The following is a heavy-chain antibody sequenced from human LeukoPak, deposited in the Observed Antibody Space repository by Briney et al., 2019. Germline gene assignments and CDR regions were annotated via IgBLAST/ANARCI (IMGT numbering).Heavy chain of an antibody. D-gene: IGHD3-3*01. CDR1: GFTFSAYE. V-gene: IGHV3-48*03. CDR3: ARGSYDFWSGYLYYFDY. J-gene: IGHJ4*02. Sequence: GGSLRLSCAASGFTFSAYEMNWVRQAPGKGLQWVSYISSSGNKIYYADSVKGRFTISRDNAKNSLNLQMNSLRAEDTAVYYCARGSYDFWSGYLYYFDYWGQGTLVTVSS. CDR2: ISSSGNKI.